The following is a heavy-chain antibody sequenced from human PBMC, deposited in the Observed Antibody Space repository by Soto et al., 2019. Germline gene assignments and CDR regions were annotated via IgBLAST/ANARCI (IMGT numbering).Heavy chain of an antibody. CDR1: GFTFSSYS. CDR2: IGTSAST. Sequence: DVRLLESGGGLVQPGGSLRLSCAASGFTFSSYSMSWVRQAPGKGLEWVATIGTSASTYYGDSVRGRFTISRDNSRNTLYLQMNSLRADDTAVYYCADLSRFCTSSNCDWGQGTLVTVSS. V-gene: IGHV3-23*01. CDR3: ADLSRFCTSSNCD. D-gene: IGHD2-2*01. J-gene: IGHJ4*02.